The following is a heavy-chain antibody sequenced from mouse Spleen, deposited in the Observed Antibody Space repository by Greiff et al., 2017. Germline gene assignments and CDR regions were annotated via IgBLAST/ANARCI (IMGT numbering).Heavy chain of an antibody. J-gene: IGHJ2*01. CDR2: IDPETGGT. D-gene: IGHD2-1*01. CDR1: GYTFTDYE. Sequence: QVHVKQSGAELVRPGASVTLSCKASGYTFTDYEMHWVKQTPVHGLEWIGAIDPETGGTAYNQKFKGKAILTADKSSSTAYMELRSLTSEDSAVYYCTGDYGNPFYYFDYWGQGTTLTVSS. CDR3: TGDYGNPFYYFDY. V-gene: IGHV1-15*01.